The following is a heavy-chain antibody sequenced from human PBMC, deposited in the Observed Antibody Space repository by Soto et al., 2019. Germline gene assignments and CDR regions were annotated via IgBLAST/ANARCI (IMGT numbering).Heavy chain of an antibody. CDR2: IYYTGST. J-gene: IGHJ4*02. D-gene: IGHD2-15*01. V-gene: IGHV4-39*01. CDR3: ASHTPAISFSDH. Sequence: SETLSLTCTVSGGAFSSTNYYWGWIRQPPGKGLEWIGSIYYTGSTYYNPSLKSRVTISVDTSKNQFSLKLSSVTAADSAVYYCASHTPAISFSDHLAQGTLVTVSS. CDR1: GGAFSSTNYY.